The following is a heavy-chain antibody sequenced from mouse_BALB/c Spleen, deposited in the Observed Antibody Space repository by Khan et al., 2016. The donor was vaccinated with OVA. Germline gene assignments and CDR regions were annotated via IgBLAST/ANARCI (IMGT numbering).Heavy chain of an antibody. CDR1: GFIFSSYS. CDR2: LSSGGDYT. Sequence: EVELVESGGDLVKPGGSLKLSCAASGFIFSSYSMSWVRQTPDKRLEWVATLSSGGDYTYYPDSVKGRFTISRDDAKKTLYLQMSSLKSEDTAMYYCASHLTGSFAYWGQGTLVTVSA. J-gene: IGHJ3*01. V-gene: IGHV5-6*01. CDR3: ASHLTGSFAY. D-gene: IGHD4-1*01.